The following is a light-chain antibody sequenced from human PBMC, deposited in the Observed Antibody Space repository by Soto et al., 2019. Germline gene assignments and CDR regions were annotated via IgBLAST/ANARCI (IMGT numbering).Light chain of an antibody. CDR1: QSINNY. CDR3: QHYTLYSAP. J-gene: IGKJ5*01. CDR2: GAS. Sequence: DIQMTQSPSSLSASVGDRVTITCRASQSINNYLSWYQQKPGKAPNLLIFGASTLQSGVPSRFSGSGSGTDFTLTINRLQPDDFATYYCQHYTLYSAPFGQGTRV. V-gene: IGKV1-39*01.